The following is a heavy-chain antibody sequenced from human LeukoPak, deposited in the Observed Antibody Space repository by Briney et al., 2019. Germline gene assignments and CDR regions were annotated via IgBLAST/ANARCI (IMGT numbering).Heavy chain of an antibody. D-gene: IGHD2-2*01. CDR1: GFTFSSYA. CDR3: ARDNRYCSSTSCVYYHYMDV. Sequence: PGGSLRLSCAASGFTFSSYAMHWVRQAPGKGLEWVSVISYDGSNKYYADSVKGRFTISRDNSKNTLYLQMNSLRAEDTAVYYCARDNRYCSSTSCVYYHYMDVWGKGTTVTVSS. J-gene: IGHJ6*03. V-gene: IGHV3-30-3*01. CDR2: ISYDGSNK.